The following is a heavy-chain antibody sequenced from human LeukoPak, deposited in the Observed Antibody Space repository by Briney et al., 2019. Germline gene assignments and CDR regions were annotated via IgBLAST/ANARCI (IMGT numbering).Heavy chain of an antibody. CDR3: AREGPRGNSQFDY. CDR2: IWYDGSNK. J-gene: IGHJ4*02. Sequence: PGGSLRLSCAASGFTFSSYGMHWVGQAPGKGLEGVALIWYDGSNKYYTDSVKGRLTISRDKSKNTLYLQMNSLRAEDTAIYYCAREGPRGNSQFDYWGQGTLVTVSS. D-gene: IGHD2/OR15-2a*01. CDR1: GFTFSSYG. V-gene: IGHV3-33*01.